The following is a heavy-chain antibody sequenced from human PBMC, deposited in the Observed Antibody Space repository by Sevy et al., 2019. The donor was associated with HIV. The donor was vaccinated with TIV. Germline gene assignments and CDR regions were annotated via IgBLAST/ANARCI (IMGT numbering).Heavy chain of an antibody. V-gene: IGHV3-23*01. CDR1: GFTFSSYA. Sequence: GESLKISCAASGFTFSSYAMSWVRQAPGKGLEWVSAISGSGGSTYYADSVKGRFTISRDNSKNTLYLQMNSLRAEDTAVYYCAKRYYYDSSGYPSFDYWGQGTLVTVSS. CDR3: AKRYYYDSSGYPSFDY. CDR2: ISGSGGST. D-gene: IGHD3-22*01. J-gene: IGHJ4*02.